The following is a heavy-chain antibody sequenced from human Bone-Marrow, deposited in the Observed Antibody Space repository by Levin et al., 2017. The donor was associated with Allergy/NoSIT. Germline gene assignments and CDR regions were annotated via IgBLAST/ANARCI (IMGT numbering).Heavy chain of an antibody. D-gene: IGHD6-13*01. V-gene: IGHV4-34*01. CDR1: GGSFSGYY. CDR3: ARGRSSWRGFDI. CDR2: NNDSGRT. J-gene: IGHJ3*02. Sequence: SQTLSLTCAVYGGSFSGYYWSWIRQPPGKGLEWIGENNDSGRTNYNPSLKSRAAISVDTPKSQFSLKLSSVTAADTAVYYCARGRSSWRGFDIWGQGTMVTVSS.